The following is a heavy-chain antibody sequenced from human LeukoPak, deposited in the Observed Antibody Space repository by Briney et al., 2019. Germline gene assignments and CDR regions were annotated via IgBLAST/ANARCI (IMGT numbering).Heavy chain of an antibody. D-gene: IGHD6-19*01. CDR1: GCTFSSYA. V-gene: IGHV1-69*13. CDR2: IIPIFGTA. J-gene: IGHJ4*02. CDR3: ARDQGSGWYYFDY. Sequence: SVKVSCNASGCTFSSYAISWVRQAPGQGLEWMGGIIPIFGTANYAQKFQGRVTITAAEYTSTAYMELSSLRSEDTAVYYCARDQGSGWYYFDYWGQGTLVTVSS.